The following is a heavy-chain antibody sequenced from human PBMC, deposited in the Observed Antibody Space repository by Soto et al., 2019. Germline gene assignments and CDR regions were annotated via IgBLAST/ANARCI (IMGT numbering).Heavy chain of an antibody. Sequence: GASVKVSCKASGYTFTSYPMHWVRQAPGQGLEWMGIINPGADYTTYAQKFQDRVSMTRDTSTTTIYMELSNLRSDDTAVYYCARDSMGAWNDESNWFDSWGQGTPVTVS. D-gene: IGHD1-1*01. V-gene: IGHV1-46*01. CDR1: GYTFTSYP. J-gene: IGHJ5*01. CDR3: ARDSMGAWNDESNWFDS. CDR2: INPGADYT.